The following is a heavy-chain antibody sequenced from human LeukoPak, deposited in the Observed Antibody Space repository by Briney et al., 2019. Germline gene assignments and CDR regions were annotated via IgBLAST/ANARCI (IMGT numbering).Heavy chain of an antibody. V-gene: IGHV3-23*01. J-gene: IGHJ4*02. CDR1: GFIFSTYA. CDR2: ISGSP. CDR3: AKNIARYSGSGNYLDY. D-gene: IGHD3-10*01. Sequence: PGGSLRLSCAASGFIFSTYAMSWVRQAPGKGLEWVSTISGSPYYADSVKGRFTISRDNSKNTLYLQMNSLRAEDAAVYYCAKNIARYSGSGNYLDYWGQGTLVTVSS.